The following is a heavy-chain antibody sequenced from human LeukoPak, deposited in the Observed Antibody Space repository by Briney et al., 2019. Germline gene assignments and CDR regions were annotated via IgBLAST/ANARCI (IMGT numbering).Heavy chain of an antibody. CDR3: ARVFGLEYLQH. V-gene: IGHV4-59*01. Sequence: SGTLSLTCTVSGGSISSYYWSWIRQPPGKGLEWIGYIYYSGDTNYNPSLKSRVTISVDTSKNQFSLKLSSVTAADTAVYYCARVFGLEYLQHWGQGTLVTVSS. CDR1: GGSISSYY. CDR2: IYYSGDT. D-gene: IGHD3-10*02. J-gene: IGHJ1*01.